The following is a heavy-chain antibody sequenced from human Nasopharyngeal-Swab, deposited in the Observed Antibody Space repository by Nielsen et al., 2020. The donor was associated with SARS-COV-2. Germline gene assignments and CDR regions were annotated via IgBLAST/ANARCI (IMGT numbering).Heavy chain of an antibody. CDR2: ITPFNGNA. J-gene: IGHJ6*02. V-gene: IGHV1-45*02. CDR3: ASGQCINGVCNPTDGLDV. CDR1: GFSITYRF. D-gene: IGHD2-8*01. Sequence: SVKVSCKASGFSITYRFLHWVRQAPGQALEGMGWITPFNGNAKYAQKFQGRVSITRDGSRTTASLELSSLRPDDTAMCFCASGQCINGVCNPTDGLDVWGQGTSVTVSS.